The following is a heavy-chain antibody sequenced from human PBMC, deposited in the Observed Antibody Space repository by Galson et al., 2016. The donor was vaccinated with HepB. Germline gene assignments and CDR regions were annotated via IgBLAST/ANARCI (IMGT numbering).Heavy chain of an antibody. V-gene: IGHV3-74*01. CDR1: GFTFSSYW. CDR3: ARDGGITGTTDWFDP. D-gene: IGHD1-7*01. Sequence: SLRLFCAASGFTFSSYWMDWVRQAPGKGLVWVSRIDSDGSSTSYADSVKGRFTISRDNAKNTLYLQMNSLRAEDTAVYYCARDGGITGTTDWFDPWGQGTLVTVSS. CDR2: IDSDGSST. J-gene: IGHJ5*02.